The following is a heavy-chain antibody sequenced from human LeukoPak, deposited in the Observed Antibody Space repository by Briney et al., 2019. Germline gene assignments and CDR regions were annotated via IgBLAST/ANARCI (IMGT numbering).Heavy chain of an antibody. D-gene: IGHD3-3*01. CDR1: GGSFSVYY. J-gene: IGHJ2*01. V-gene: IGHV4-34*01. CDR3: ARGSITIFGVVRYWYFDL. CDR2: INHSGST. Sequence: PSETLSLTCAVYGGSFSVYYWSWIRQPPGKGLEWIGEINHSGSTNYNPSLKSRVTISVDTSKNQFSLKLSSVTAADTAVYYCARGSITIFGVVRYWYFDLWGRGTLVTVSS.